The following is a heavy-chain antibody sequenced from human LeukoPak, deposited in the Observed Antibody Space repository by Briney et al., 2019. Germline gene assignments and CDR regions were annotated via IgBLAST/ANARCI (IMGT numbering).Heavy chain of an antibody. CDR3: ARAMVRGTNWFDP. D-gene: IGHD3-10*01. Sequence: ASVKVSCKASRYTFTSYGISWVRRSPGQRLEWMGWISAYNGNTNYAQKLQGRVTMTTDTSTTTAYMELRRLRSDDTAVYYCARAMVRGTNWFDPWGQGTLVTVSS. J-gene: IGHJ5*02. CDR1: RYTFTSYG. CDR2: ISAYNGNT. V-gene: IGHV1-18*01.